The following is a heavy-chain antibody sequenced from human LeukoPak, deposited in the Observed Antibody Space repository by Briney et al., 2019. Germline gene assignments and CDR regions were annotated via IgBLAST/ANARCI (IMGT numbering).Heavy chain of an antibody. CDR1: GGSVSSGSYY. CDR2: IYYSGST. V-gene: IGHV4-61*01. D-gene: IGHD2-2*01. CDR3: ARGSSSTWPFDY. J-gene: IGHJ4*02. Sequence: SETLSLTCSVSGGSVSSGSYYWSWIRQPPGKGLEWIGYIYYSGSTNYNPSLKSRVTISVDTSKNQFSLQLRSVTAADTAVYYCARGSSSTWPFDYWGQGALVTVSS.